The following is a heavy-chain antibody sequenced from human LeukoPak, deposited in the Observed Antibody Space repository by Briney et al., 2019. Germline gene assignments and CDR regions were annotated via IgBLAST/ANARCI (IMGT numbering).Heavy chain of an antibody. Sequence: GGSLRLSCAASGFTFSNYAMSWVRQAPGKGLEWVSAISESGPSTNYADSVKGRFTISRDNSENTLYLQMNSLRAEDTAVYYCAKRSSSGQGPNLDYWGQGTLVTVSS. V-gene: IGHV3-23*01. CDR3: AKRSSSGQGPNLDY. J-gene: IGHJ4*02. D-gene: IGHD6-19*01. CDR2: ISESGPST. CDR1: GFTFSNYA.